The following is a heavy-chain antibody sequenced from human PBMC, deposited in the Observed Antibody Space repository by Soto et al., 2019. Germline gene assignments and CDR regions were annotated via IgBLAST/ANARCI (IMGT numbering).Heavy chain of an antibody. CDR1: GLTFSGSA. CDR2: IRSKANSYAT. D-gene: IGHD3-10*01. J-gene: IGHJ4*02. Sequence: EVQLVESGGGLVQPGGSLKLSCAASGLTFSGSAMHWVRQASGKGLEWVGRIRSKANSYATAYAASVKGRFTISRDDSKNTAYLQMNSLKTEDTAVYYCTSTRPMVRGVWVLSWGQGTLVTVSS. V-gene: IGHV3-73*01. CDR3: TSTRPMVRGVWVLS.